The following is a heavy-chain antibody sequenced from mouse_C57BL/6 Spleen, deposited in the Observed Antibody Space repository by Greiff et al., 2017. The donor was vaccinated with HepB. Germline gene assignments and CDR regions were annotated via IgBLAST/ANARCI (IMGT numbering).Heavy chain of an antibody. V-gene: IGHV1-47*01. J-gene: IGHJ3*01. D-gene: IGHD2-3*01. CDR2: FHPYNDDT. CDR3: ARKRDGYPAWFAY. CDR1: GYTFTTYP. Sequence: VQLQQSGAELVKPGASVKMSCKASGYTFTTYPIEWMKQNHGKSLEWIGNFHPYNDDTKYNEKFKGKATLTVEKSSSTVYLGLSRLTSDDSAVYYCARKRDGYPAWFAYWGQGTLVTVSA.